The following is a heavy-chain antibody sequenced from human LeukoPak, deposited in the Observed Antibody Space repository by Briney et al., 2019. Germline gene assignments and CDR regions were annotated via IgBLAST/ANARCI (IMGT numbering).Heavy chain of an antibody. CDR2: ISYDGSNK. CDR1: GFTFSSYA. J-gene: IGHJ4*02. D-gene: IGHD3-10*01. Sequence: GGSLRLSCAASGFTFSSYAMHWVRQAPGKGLEWVAVISYDGSNKYYADSVKGRFTISRDNSKNTLYLQMNSLRAEDTAVYYCAREVMVRGVIDYWGQGTLVTVSS. CDR3: AREVMVRGVIDY. V-gene: IGHV3-30-3*01.